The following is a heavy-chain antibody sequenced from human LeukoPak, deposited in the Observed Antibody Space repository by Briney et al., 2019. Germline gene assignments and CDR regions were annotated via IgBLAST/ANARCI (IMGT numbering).Heavy chain of an antibody. CDR1: GYTFTGYY. J-gene: IGHJ4*02. CDR3: AKVGPNSDILTYYFDY. V-gene: IGHV1-2*02. D-gene: IGHD3-9*01. CDR2: INPDSGGT. Sequence: ASLKVSCKASGYTFTGYYMHWVRQAPGQGLEWMGWINPDSGGTNYAQRFQGRVTMTRDTSISTAYMELSRLRSDDTAVYYCAKVGPNSDILTYYFDYWGQGTLVTVSS.